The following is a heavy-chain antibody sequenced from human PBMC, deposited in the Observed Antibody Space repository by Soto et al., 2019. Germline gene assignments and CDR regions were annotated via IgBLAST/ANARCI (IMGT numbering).Heavy chain of an antibody. CDR3: ARDGIGIAVAGTYNGMDV. D-gene: IGHD6-19*01. CDR1: GGTFSNYA. V-gene: IGHV1-69*01. Sequence: QVQLVQSGAEVKKPGSSVKVSCKASGGTFSNYAISWVRQAPGQGLEWMGGIIPIFGTANNPQKFQGRVTITADESTSPAYMELSSLRSEDTAVYYCARDGIGIAVAGTYNGMDVWGQGTTVTVSS. J-gene: IGHJ6*02. CDR2: IIPIFGTA.